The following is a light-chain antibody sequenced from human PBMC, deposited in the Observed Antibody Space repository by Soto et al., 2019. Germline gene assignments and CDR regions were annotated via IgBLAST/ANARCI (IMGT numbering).Light chain of an antibody. J-gene: IGKJ1*01. CDR3: QQYFSFPWT. CDR1: QSVLYSSNNKNY. V-gene: IGKV4-1*01. Sequence: DIVMTQSPDSLAVSLGERATINCKSSQSVLYSSNNKNYLAWYQQRPGQPPNLLIYWASTRESGVPDRFSGSGSGTDFPLTISSLQAEDVAIYYCQQYFSFPWTCGQGTKVEIK. CDR2: WAS.